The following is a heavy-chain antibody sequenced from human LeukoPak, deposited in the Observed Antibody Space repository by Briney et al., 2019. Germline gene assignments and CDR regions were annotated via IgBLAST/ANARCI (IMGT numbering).Heavy chain of an antibody. CDR1: DGSISSGSYY. V-gene: IGHV4-61*02. Sequence: SETLSLTCTVSDGSISSGSYYWSWIRQPAGRGLEWIGRIYTSGNTNYNPSLKSRVTISVDTSKNQFSLKLSSVTAADTAVYYCARDSGAGDFDYWGQGTLVTVSS. J-gene: IGHJ4*02. CDR3: ARDSGAGDFDY. D-gene: IGHD3-10*01. CDR2: IYTSGNT.